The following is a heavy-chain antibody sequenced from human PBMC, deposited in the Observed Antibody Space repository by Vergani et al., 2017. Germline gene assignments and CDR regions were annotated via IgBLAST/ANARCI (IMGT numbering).Heavy chain of an antibody. CDR1: GFTFDDYA. D-gene: IGHD3-3*01. J-gene: IGHJ6*03. CDR2: ISWNSGSI. Sequence: EVQLVESGGGLVQPGRSLRLSCAASGFTFDDYAMHWVRQAPGKGLEWVSGISWNSGSIGYADSVKGRFTISRDNAKNSLYLQMNSLRAEDTAVYYCAREYYDFWSGYGYYYYYMDVWGKGP. CDR3: AREYYDFWSGYGYYYYYMDV. V-gene: IGHV3-9*01.